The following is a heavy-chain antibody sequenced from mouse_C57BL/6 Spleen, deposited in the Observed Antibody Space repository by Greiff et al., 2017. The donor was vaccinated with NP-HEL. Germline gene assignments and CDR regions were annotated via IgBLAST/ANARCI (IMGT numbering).Heavy chain of an antibody. Sequence: EVKLMESGPELVKPGASVKIPCKASGYTFTDYNMDWVKQSHGKSLEWIGDINPNNGGTIYNQKFKGKATLTVDKSSSTAYMELRSLTSEDTAVYYCARRNYYGFAYWGQGTLVTVSA. J-gene: IGHJ3*01. D-gene: IGHD1-1*01. CDR2: INPNNGGT. V-gene: IGHV1-18*01. CDR3: ARRNYYGFAY. CDR1: GYTFTDYN.